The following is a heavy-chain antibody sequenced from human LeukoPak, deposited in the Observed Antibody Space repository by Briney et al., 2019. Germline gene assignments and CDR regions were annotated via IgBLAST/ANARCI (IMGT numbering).Heavy chain of an antibody. V-gene: IGHV3-30*18. CDR2: ISYDGSNK. D-gene: IGHD3-22*01. Sequence: GGSLRLSCAASGFIFSSYGMHWVRQAPGKGLEWVAVISYDGSNKYYADSVKGRFTISRDNSKNTLYLQMNSLRAEDTAVYYCAKDCCNFDYYDSSGYLHYWGQGTLVTVSS. CDR3: AKDCCNFDYYDSSGYLHY. J-gene: IGHJ4*02. CDR1: GFIFSSYG.